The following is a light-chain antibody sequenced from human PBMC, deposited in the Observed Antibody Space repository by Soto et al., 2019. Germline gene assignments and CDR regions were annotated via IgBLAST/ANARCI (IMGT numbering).Light chain of an antibody. CDR2: DVI. CDR1: RSDIGGYNY. J-gene: IGLJ1*01. CDR3: SAYTSTSTLYV. V-gene: IGLV2-14*03. Sequence: QSALTQPASVSGSPGQSITISCTGTRSDIGGYNYVSWYQQLPGKVPKLIIYDVINRPSGVSDRFSGSKSGNAASLTISGHQAEDEADENCSAYTSTSTLYVFGTGTKVTVL.